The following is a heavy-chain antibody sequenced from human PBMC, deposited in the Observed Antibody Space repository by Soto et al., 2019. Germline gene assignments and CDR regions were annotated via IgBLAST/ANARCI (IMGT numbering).Heavy chain of an antibody. J-gene: IGHJ4*02. CDR3: ASCIAAAGSPPPLDY. V-gene: IGHV3-33*01. D-gene: IGHD6-13*01. Sequence: QVQLVESGGGVVPPGRSLRLSCAASGFTFSSYGMHWVRQAPGKGLEWVAVIWYDGSNKYYADSVKGRFTISRDNSKNPLYLQINSLRADDTAVYYCASCIAAAGSPPPLDYWGQGTLVTVSS. CDR1: GFTFSSYG. CDR2: IWYDGSNK.